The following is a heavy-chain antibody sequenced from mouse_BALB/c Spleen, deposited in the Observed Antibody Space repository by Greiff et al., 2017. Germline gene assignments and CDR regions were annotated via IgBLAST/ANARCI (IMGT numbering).Heavy chain of an antibody. V-gene: IGHV5-6-5*01. D-gene: IGHD2-2*01. CDR1: GFTFSSYA. CDR3: ARRGIYYGSLDY. Sequence: EVQRVESGGGLVKPGGSLKLSCAASGFTFSSYAMSWVRQTPEKRLEWVASISSGGSTYYPDSVKGRFTISRDNARNILYLQMSSLRSEDTAMYYCARRGIYYGSLDYWGQGTTLTVSS. J-gene: IGHJ2*01. CDR2: ISSGGST.